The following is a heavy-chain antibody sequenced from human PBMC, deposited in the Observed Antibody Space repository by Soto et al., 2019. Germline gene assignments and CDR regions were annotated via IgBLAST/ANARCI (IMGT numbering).Heavy chain of an antibody. CDR1: GGSIGTRNYY. CDR2: LYYSGST. CDR3: ARHYSSGWDYFDY. D-gene: IGHD6-19*01. Sequence: PSETLSLTCNVSGGSIGTRNYYWAWIRQPPGKGLEWIGSLYYSGSTYYNPSLKSRVTISVDTSKNQFSLKVTSVIAADTAVYYCARHYSSGWDYFDYWGQGTLVTV. J-gene: IGHJ4*02. V-gene: IGHV4-39*01.